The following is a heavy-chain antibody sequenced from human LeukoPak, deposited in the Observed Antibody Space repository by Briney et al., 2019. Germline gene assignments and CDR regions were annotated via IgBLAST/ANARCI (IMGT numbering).Heavy chain of an antibody. J-gene: IGHJ4*02. D-gene: IGHD6-13*01. Sequence: ASVKVSCKASGYTFAGQYVHWVRQAPGQGLEWMGWINPKSGGTNYAQKFQGRVTITTDESTSTAYMELSSLRSEDTAVYYCARDLFLRSRGLAAGFDYWGQGTLVTVSS. CDR2: INPKSGGT. CDR3: ARDLFLRSRGLAAGFDY. V-gene: IGHV1-2*02. CDR1: GYTFAGQY.